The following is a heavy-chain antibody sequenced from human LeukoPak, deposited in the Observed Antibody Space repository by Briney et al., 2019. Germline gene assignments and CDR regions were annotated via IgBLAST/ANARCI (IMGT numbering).Heavy chain of an antibody. CDR3: ARDRLGFLLWFGESYDY. J-gene: IGHJ4*02. CDR1: GFTFSSYW. CDR2: IKQDGSEK. V-gene: IGHV3-7*01. Sequence: PGGSLRLSCAASGFTFSSYWMSWVRQAPGKGLEWVANIKQDGSEKYYVDSVKGRFTISRDNAKNSLYLQMNSLRAEDTAVYYCARDRLGFLLWFGESYDYWGQGTLVTVSS. D-gene: IGHD3-10*01.